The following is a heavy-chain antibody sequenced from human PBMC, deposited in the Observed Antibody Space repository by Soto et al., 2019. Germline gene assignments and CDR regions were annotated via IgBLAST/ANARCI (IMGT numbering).Heavy chain of an antibody. J-gene: IGHJ4*02. CDR1: GFTFSTYG. V-gene: IGHV3-30*03. Sequence: QVQLVESGGGVVQPGRSLRLSCAASGFTFSTYGMHWVRQAPGKGLEWVAAISYDGSKKYYADSVKGRFTISRDNSENTLYLQMNSQRAEDTAMYYCALLGVGAQDNYWGQGTLVTVSS. CDR3: ALLGVGAQDNY. D-gene: IGHD1-26*01. CDR2: ISYDGSKK.